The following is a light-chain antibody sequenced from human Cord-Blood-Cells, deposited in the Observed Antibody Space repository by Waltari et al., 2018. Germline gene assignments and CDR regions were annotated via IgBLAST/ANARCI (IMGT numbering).Light chain of an antibody. Sequence: DIQMTQSPSSLSASVGDRVTITYRASQSISSYLNWYQQKPGKAPKLLSYAASSLQSGVPSRFSSSGSGTDFTLTISRLQPEEFSTYYCQQSYSTPLTFGGGTKVEIK. CDR2: AAS. V-gene: IGKV1-39*01. CDR3: QQSYSTPLT. J-gene: IGKJ4*01. CDR1: QSISSY.